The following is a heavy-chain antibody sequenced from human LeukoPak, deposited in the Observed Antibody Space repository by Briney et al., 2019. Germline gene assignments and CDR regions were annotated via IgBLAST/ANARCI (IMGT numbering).Heavy chain of an antibody. J-gene: IGHJ4*02. CDR1: GGSISGYY. V-gene: IGHV4-59*08. CDR3: ASAGRDAVGMGRHDY. D-gene: IGHD5-24*01. CDR2: IYSRGST. Sequence: PSETLSLTCTVSGGSISGYYWTWIRQPPGKGLEWLGYIYSRGSTKYSPALKSRVTISVDTSKNQFSLKLTSATVADTAVYYCASAGRDAVGMGRHDYWGQGTLVTVSS.